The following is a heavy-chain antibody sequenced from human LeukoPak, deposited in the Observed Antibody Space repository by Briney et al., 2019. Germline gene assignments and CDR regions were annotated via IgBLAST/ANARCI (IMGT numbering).Heavy chain of an antibody. CDR3: ARGSDFWSGYYTNWFDP. V-gene: IGHV4-39*07. D-gene: IGHD3-3*01. Sequence: SETLSLTCTVSGGSISSSSYYWGWIRQPPGKGLEWIGSIYYSGSTYYNPSLKSRVTISVDTSKNQFSLKLSSVTAADTAVYYCARGSDFWSGYYTNWFDPWGQGTLVTVSS. CDR2: IYYSGST. CDR1: GGSISSSSYY. J-gene: IGHJ5*02.